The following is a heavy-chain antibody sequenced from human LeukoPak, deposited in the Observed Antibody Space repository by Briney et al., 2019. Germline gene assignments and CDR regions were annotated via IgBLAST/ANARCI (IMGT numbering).Heavy chain of an antibody. CDR3: ARGLWFGVGSSWYAADAFDI. V-gene: IGHV4-61*02. CDR2: IYTSGST. CDR1: GGSISSGSYY. Sequence: SETLSLTCTVSGGSISSGSYYWSWIRQPAGKGLEWIGRIYTSGSTNYNPSLKSRVTISVDTSKNQFSLKLSSVTAADTAVYYCARGLWFGVGSSWYAADAFDIWGQGTMVTVSS. D-gene: IGHD6-13*01. J-gene: IGHJ3*02.